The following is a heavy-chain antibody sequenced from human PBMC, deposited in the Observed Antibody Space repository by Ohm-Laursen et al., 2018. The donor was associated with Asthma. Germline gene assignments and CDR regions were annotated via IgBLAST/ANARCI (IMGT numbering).Heavy chain of an antibody. CDR1: GGSISSSSYY. CDR3: ARHFDGVGATGHAFDI. D-gene: IGHD1-26*01. Sequence: PSDTLSLTCAVSGGSISSSSYYWGWIRQPPGKGLEWIGSIYYSGSTYYKSSLKSRVTISVDTSKNQFSLKMSSVTAADTAVYYCARHFDGVGATGHAFDIWGQGTMVTVSS. J-gene: IGHJ3*02. V-gene: IGHV4-39*01. CDR2: IYYSGST.